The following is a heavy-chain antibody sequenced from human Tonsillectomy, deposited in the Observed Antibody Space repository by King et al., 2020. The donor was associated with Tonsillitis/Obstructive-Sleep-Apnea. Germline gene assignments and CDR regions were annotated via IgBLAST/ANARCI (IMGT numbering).Heavy chain of an antibody. CDR3: ARDSSSWFDY. V-gene: IGHV3-21*01. Sequence: VQLVESRGGLVKPGGSLRLSCAASGFTFSTYSMNWVRQAPGKGLEWVSSISSSSSYIYYADSVKGRFTISRDNAKNSLYLQMNSLRAEDTAVYYCARDSSSWFDYWGQGTLVTVSS. J-gene: IGHJ4*02. CDR1: GFTFSTYS. D-gene: IGHD6-13*01. CDR2: ISSSSSYI.